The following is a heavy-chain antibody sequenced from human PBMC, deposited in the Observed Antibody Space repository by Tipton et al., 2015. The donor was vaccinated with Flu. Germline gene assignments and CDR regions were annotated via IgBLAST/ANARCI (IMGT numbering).Heavy chain of an antibody. Sequence: TLSLTCTVSGGSISSGSYYWSWIRQPAGKGLEWIGRIYTSGSTNYNPSLKSRVTISVDTSKNQFSLKLSSVPAADTAVYYCARSKYPPQGGVVDDYWGQGTLVTVSS. CDR3: ARSKYPPQGGVVDDY. D-gene: IGHD3-3*01. CDR2: IYTSGST. J-gene: IGHJ4*02. V-gene: IGHV4-61*02. CDR1: GGSISSGSYY.